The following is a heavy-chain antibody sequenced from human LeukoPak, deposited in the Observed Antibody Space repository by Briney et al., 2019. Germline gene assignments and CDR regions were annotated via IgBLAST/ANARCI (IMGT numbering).Heavy chain of an antibody. V-gene: IGHV4-34*01. Sequence: SETLSLTCAVYGGSFSGYYWSWIRQPPGKGLEWIWEINHSGSTNYNPSLKSRVTISVDTSKNQFSLKLSSVTAADTAVYYCASQGNGDYPSSVLYYYYGMDVWGQGTTVTVSS. CDR2: INHSGST. D-gene: IGHD4-17*01. CDR1: GGSFSGYY. CDR3: ASQGNGDYPSSVLYYYYGMDV. J-gene: IGHJ6*01.